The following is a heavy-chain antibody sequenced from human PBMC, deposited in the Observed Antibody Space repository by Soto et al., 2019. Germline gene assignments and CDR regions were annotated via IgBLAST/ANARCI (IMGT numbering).Heavy chain of an antibody. J-gene: IGHJ6*02. CDR2: IYYSGST. CDR3: ARAFNYYGSGLHV. CDR1: GGSISSGDYY. V-gene: IGHV4-30-4*01. D-gene: IGHD3-10*01. Sequence: SETLSLTCTVSGGSISSGDYYWSWIRQPPGKGLEWIGYIYYSGSTYYNPSLKSRVTISVDTSKNQFSLKLSSVTAADTAVYYCARAFNYYGSGLHVWGQGTTVTVSS.